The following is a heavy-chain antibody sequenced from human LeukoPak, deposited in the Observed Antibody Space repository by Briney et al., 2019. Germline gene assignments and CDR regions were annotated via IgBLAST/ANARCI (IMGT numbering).Heavy chain of an antibody. CDR1: GYTFTRYH. D-gene: IGHD3-3*01. CDR3: AREAIFGVVREYYFDL. J-gene: IGHJ4*02. V-gene: IGHV1-46*01. CDR2: INPSGGPA. Sequence: ASVKVSCKASGYTFTRYHIHWVRQAPGRGLEWMGVINPSGGPATYAQKFQGRVTLTRDTSTTTVYMEVNSLRSDDTAVYYCAREAIFGVVREYYFDLWGQGTLVTVS.